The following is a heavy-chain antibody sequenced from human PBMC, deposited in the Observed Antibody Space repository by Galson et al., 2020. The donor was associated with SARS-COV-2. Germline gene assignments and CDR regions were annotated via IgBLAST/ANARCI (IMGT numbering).Heavy chain of an antibody. CDR2: NYYTGST. CDR1: GGSVSNISYY. D-gene: IGHD3-10*01. V-gene: IGHV4-39*01. Sequence: ETSETLSLTCTVSGGSVSNISYYWAWIRQPPGKELEWIRSNYYTGSTFSNPSLKTRLTMSVDTPKNRFSLKVHSVTAADTALYYCATHPSYEPYFFDSWGQGSLITVSS. J-gene: IGHJ4*02. CDR3: ATHPSYEPYFFDS.